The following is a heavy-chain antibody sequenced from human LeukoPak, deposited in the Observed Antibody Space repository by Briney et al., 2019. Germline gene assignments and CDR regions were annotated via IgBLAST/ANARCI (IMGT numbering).Heavy chain of an antibody. J-gene: IGHJ4*02. CDR1: GFTFSSYG. D-gene: IGHD4-17*01. Sequence: GGSLRLSCAASGFTFSSYGLHWVRQAPGKGLEWVTFIRYDGSNQYYADSVKGRFAISRDNPKYTPFLQMNSLRAEDRAVNYCAKGHDYGDSSFDYWGQGNLVTVYS. CDR2: IRYDGSNQ. V-gene: IGHV3-30*02. CDR3: AKGHDYGDSSFDY.